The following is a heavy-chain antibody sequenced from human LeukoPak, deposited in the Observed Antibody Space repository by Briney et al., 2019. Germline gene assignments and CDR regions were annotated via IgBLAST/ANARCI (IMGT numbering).Heavy chain of an antibody. Sequence: GGSLRLSCAASGFTFSSHGMSWVRQAPGKGLEWVSTISCSGDNTYYADSVKGRFTISRDNSKNTLYLQMNSLRAEDTAVYYCAKVTYGSGTYGAFDYWGQGTLVTVSS. CDR1: GFTFSSHG. J-gene: IGHJ4*02. D-gene: IGHD3-10*01. CDR2: ISCSGDNT. CDR3: AKVTYGSGTYGAFDY. V-gene: IGHV3-23*01.